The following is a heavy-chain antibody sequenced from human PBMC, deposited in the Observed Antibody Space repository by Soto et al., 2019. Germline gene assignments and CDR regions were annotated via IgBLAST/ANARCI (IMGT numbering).Heavy chain of an antibody. J-gene: IGHJ4*02. CDR1: GGYISSSNW. V-gene: IGHV4-4*02. Sequence: PSQTPLLTSAVSGGYISSSNWWSWVRQPPGNGLEWIGEIYHSGSTNYNPSLKSRVTISVDKSKNQFSLKLSSVTAADTAVYYCASLPATSYFDYWGQGTLVTVS. CDR2: IYHSGST. D-gene: IGHD2-2*01. CDR3: ASLPATSYFDY.